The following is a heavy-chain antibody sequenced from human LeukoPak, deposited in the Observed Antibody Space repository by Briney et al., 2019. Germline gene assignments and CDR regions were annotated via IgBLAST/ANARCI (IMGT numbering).Heavy chain of an antibody. V-gene: IGHV1-2*02. CDR2: INPNSGGT. Sequence: ASVKVSCKASGYTFTGYYMHWVRQAPGQGLEWMGWINPNSGGTNYAQKFQGRVTMTRDTSISTAYMELSSLRSEDTAVYYCATSQGIGDFADYWGQGTLVTVSS. D-gene: IGHD2-15*01. J-gene: IGHJ4*02. CDR3: ATSQGIGDFADY. CDR1: GYTFTGYY.